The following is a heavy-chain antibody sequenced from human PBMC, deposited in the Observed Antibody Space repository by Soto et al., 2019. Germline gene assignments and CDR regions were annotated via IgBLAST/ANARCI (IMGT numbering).Heavy chain of an antibody. D-gene: IGHD6-13*01. J-gene: IGHJ4*02. CDR2: IYYSGNA. CDR3: ARHKDTSSRYLLPDF. CDR1: GGSISSRSYY. V-gene: IGHV4-39*01. Sequence: ETLSLTCTVSGGSISSRSYYWGWIRQPPGKGLEWIGSIYYSGNAYYNPSLKSRVAVSVDTSKNQFSLKVTSVTATDTAVYYCARHKDTSSRYLLPDFWGQGTLVTVSS.